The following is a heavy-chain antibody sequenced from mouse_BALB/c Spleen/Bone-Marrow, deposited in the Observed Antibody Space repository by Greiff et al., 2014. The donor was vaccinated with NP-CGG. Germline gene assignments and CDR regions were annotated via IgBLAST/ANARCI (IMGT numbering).Heavy chain of an antibody. V-gene: IGHV3-1*02. J-gene: IGHJ3*01. CDR1: GYSITSGYS. Sequence: VQLKQSGPDLVKPSQSLSLTCTVTGYSITSGYSWHWIRQFPGNKLEWMGYIHYSGSTNYNPSLKSRISITRDTSKNQFFLQLNSVTTEDTATYYCAGREGNHAAWFAYWGQGTLVTVSA. CDR2: IHYSGST. CDR3: AGREGNHAAWFAY. D-gene: IGHD2-1*01.